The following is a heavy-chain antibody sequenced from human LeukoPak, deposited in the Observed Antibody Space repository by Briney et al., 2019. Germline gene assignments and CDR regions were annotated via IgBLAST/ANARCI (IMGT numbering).Heavy chain of an antibody. Sequence: GGSLRLSCAASEFTFSSYGMHWVRQAPGKGLEGVAVIWYDGSNKYYADSVKGRFTISRDNSKNTLYLQMNSLRAEDTAVYYCAKDADFGYDSSGPTPEYYFDYWGQGTLVTVSS. J-gene: IGHJ4*02. V-gene: IGHV3-33*06. CDR2: IWYDGSNK. CDR3: AKDADFGYDSSGPTPEYYFDY. D-gene: IGHD3-22*01. CDR1: EFTFSSYG.